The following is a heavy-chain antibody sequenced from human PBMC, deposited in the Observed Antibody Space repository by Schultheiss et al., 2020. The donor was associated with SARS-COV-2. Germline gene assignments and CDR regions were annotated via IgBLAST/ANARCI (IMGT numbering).Heavy chain of an antibody. CDR1: GGSISSGGYY. CDR2: IYYSGST. Sequence: SETLSLTCTVSGGSISSGGYYWSWIRQHPGKGLEWIGYIYYSGSTYYNPSLKSLVTISVDTSKNQFSLKLSSVTAADTAVYYCARPESGSYLYWGQGTLVTVSS. D-gene: IGHD1-26*01. V-gene: IGHV4-31*01. J-gene: IGHJ4*02. CDR3: ARPESGSYLY.